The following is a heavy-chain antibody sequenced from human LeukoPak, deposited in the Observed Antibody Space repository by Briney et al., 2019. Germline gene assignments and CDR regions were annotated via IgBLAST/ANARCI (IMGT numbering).Heavy chain of an antibody. CDR3: ATEITGRYFDRYYFDY. V-gene: IGHV3-30*03. D-gene: IGHD3-9*01. CDR1: GFTFSSYW. J-gene: IGHJ4*02. Sequence: GGSLRLSCAASGFTFSSYWMSWVRQAPGKGLEWVAVISYDGSNKYYADSVKGRFTISRDNSKNTQYLQMNSLRAEDTAVYYCATEITGRYFDRYYFDYWGQGTLVTVSS. CDR2: ISYDGSNK.